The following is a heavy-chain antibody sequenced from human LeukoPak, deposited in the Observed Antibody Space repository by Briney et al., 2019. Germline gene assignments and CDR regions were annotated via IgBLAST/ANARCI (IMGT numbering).Heavy chain of an antibody. D-gene: IGHD6-19*01. V-gene: IGHV3-7*01. Sequence: GGSLRLSCAASGFTFSSYWMSWVRQAPGKGLEWVANIKQDGSEKYYVDSVKGRFTISRDNAKNSLYLQMNSLRAEDTAVYYCAREYRRRSGWYGDYYYYYMDVWGKGTTVTVSS. CDR3: AREYRRRSGWYGDYYYYYMDV. CDR2: IKQDGSEK. CDR1: GFTFSSYW. J-gene: IGHJ6*03.